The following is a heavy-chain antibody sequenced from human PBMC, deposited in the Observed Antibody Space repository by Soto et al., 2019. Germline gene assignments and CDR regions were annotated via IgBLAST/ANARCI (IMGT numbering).Heavy chain of an antibody. Sequence: SETLSLTCTVSGGSVSSGSYYWRWIRQPPGKGLEWIGYIYYSGSTNYNPSLKSRVTISVDTSKNQFSLKLSSVTAADTAVYYCARTRRLVINWFDPWGQGTLVTVSS. CDR3: ARTRRLVINWFDP. CDR2: IYYSGST. CDR1: GGSVSSGSYY. D-gene: IGHD3-9*01. J-gene: IGHJ5*02. V-gene: IGHV4-61*01.